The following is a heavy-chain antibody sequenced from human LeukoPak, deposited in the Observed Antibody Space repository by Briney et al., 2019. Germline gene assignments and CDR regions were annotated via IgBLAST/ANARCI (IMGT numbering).Heavy chain of an antibody. Sequence: GGSLRLSCAASGFSFSDNYMSWIRPAPGKGLEWVSYISNSGSYTNYPDSVKGRFTISRDNAKNSLYLQMNSLRDEDTAVYYCARARGAGPGGHFDYWGQGTLVTVSS. CDR1: GFSFSDNY. V-gene: IGHV3-11*05. J-gene: IGHJ4*02. D-gene: IGHD6-19*01. CDR3: ARARGAGPGGHFDY. CDR2: ISNSGSYT.